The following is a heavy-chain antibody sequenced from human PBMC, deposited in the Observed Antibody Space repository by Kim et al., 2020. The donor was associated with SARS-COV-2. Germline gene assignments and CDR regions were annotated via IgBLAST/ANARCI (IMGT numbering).Heavy chain of an antibody. CDR2: IYYSGST. J-gene: IGHJ4*02. V-gene: IGHV4-59*13. Sequence: SETLSLTCTVSGGSISSYYWSWIRQPPGKGLEWIGYIYYSGSTNYNPSLKSRVTISVDTSKNQFSLKLSSVTAADTAVYYCARGAYEVSSGCPTRWGQGTLVTVSS. D-gene: IGHD6-19*01. CDR3: ARGAYEVSSGCPTR. CDR1: GGSISSYY.